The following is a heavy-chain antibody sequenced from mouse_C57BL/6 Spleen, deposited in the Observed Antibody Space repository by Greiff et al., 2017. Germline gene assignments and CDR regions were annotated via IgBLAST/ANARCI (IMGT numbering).Heavy chain of an antibody. CDR1: GFTFTDYY. CDR3: ARFPHYYGSSYWYFDV. D-gene: IGHD1-1*01. Sequence: EVKLVESGGGLVQPGGSLSLSCAASGFTFTDYYMSWVRQPPGKALEWLGFIRNKANGYTTEYSASVKGRFTSSRDNSQSILYLQMNALRAEDSATYYCARFPHYYGSSYWYFDVWGTGTTVTVSS. CDR2: IRNKANGYTT. J-gene: IGHJ1*03. V-gene: IGHV7-3*01.